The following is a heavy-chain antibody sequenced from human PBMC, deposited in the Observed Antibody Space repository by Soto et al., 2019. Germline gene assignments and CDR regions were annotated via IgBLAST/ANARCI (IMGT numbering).Heavy chain of an antibody. V-gene: IGHV4-34*01. CDR1: GGSFSGYF. CDR3: ARGGSSDWQVAFDF. Sequence: QLHQQQWGAGLLKPSETLSLTCAVYGGSFSGYFLNWVRQSPGKGLEWIVKGNDNGRNNYKPSLKSRVTISLDMSKNQISLKLTSVTAADTAVYYCARGGSSDWQVAFDFWGQGTMVTVSS. J-gene: IGHJ3*01. CDR2: GNDNGRN. D-gene: IGHD6-19*01.